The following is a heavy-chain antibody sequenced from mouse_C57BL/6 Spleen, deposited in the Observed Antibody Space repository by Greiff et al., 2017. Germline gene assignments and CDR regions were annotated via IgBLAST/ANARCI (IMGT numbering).Heavy chain of an antibody. CDR1: GYTFTSYW. J-gene: IGHJ4*01. CDR2: IDPSDSYT. CDR3: ARKAITTVVATKAMDY. Sequence: QVQLKQPGAELVMPGASVKLSCKASGYTFTSYWMHWVKQRPGQGLEWIGEIDPSDSYTNYNQQFKGKSTLTVDKSSRTAYMQLSSLTSGESAVYYGARKAITTVVATKAMDYWGQGTSVTVSS. V-gene: IGHV1-69*01. D-gene: IGHD1-1*01.